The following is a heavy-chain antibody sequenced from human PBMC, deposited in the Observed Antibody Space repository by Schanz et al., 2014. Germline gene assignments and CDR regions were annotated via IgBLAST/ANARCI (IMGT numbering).Heavy chain of an antibody. V-gene: IGHV3-48*01. J-gene: IGHJ3*02. CDR2: VSRSTPDI. Sequence: VQLVESGGGVVQPGRSLRLSCVASGFTFSSYSMNWVRQAPGKGLEWVSYVSRSTPDIYYADSVKGRFTMSRDNAKNSVFLQMNSLRAEDTAVYYCARVALPGYSAARDAFDIWGQGTMVTVSS. D-gene: IGHD5-18*01. CDR3: ARVALPGYSAARDAFDI. CDR1: GFTFSSYS.